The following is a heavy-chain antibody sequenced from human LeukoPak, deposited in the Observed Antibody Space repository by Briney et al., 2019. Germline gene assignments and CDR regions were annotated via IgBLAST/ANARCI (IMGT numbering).Heavy chain of an antibody. CDR1: GFTSSSYG. CDR2: ISYDGSNK. Sequence: PGRSLRLSCAASGFTSSSYGMHWVRQAPGKGLEWVAVISYDGSNKYYADSVKGRFTISRDNSKNTLYLQMNSLRAEDTAVYYCAKSGYYDSSGYYPDDYWGQGTLVTVSS. V-gene: IGHV3-30*18. CDR3: AKSGYYDSSGYYPDDY. D-gene: IGHD3-22*01. J-gene: IGHJ4*02.